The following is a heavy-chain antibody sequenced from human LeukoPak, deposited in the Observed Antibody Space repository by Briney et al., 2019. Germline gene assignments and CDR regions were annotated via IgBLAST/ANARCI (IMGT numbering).Heavy chain of an antibody. CDR3: ARVGYSGYDYDY. J-gene: IGHJ4*02. CDR1: GFSVSNNH. V-gene: IGHV3-53*01. D-gene: IGHD5-12*01. CDR2: IYIGGDT. Sequence: GGSLRLSCAVSGFSVSNNHMSWVRQAPGEGLEWVSVIYIGGDTYYADSVEGRCTSSRDNSKDALYLQMNSLRAEDTAVYYCARVGYSGYDYDYWGQGTLVTVSS.